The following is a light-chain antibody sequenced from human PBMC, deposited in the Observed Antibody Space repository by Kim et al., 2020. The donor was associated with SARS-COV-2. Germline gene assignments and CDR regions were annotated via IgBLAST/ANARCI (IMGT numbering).Light chain of an antibody. V-gene: IGLV3-1*01. CDR1: KLGDRH. CDR3: QTWDSGTPYV. CDR2: EDI. Sequence: SYELTQPPSVSVSPGQTAIITCSGNKLGDRHACWYQQRPGQSPVLVIDEDIKRPSGITERFSGSNSGNTATLTIRGTQAMDEADYYCQTWDSGTPYVFGPGTKVTVL. J-gene: IGLJ1*01.